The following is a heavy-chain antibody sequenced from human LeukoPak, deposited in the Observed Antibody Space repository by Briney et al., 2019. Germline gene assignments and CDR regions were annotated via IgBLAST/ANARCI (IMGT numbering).Heavy chain of an antibody. V-gene: IGHV3-53*01. CDR3: AKDFWSADWFDP. J-gene: IGHJ5*02. D-gene: IGHD3-3*01. Sequence: GGSLRLSCAASGFTVSSNYMSWVHQAPGKGLEWVSVIYSGGSTYYADSVKGRFTISRDNSKNTLYLQMNSLRADDTAVYHCAKDFWSADWFDPWGQGTLVTVSS. CDR1: GFTVSSNY. CDR2: IYSGGST.